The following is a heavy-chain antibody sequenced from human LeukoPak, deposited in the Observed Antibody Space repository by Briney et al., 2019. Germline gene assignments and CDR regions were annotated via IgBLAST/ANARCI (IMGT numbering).Heavy chain of an antibody. CDR2: ISGSGTSGNVV. D-gene: IGHD4-11*01. CDR1: GFTFSDYN. J-gene: IGHJ4*02. Sequence: PGGSLRLSCAASGFTFSDYNMNWVRQAPGQGLEWLSYISGSGTSGNVVYYAGSVKGRFIISRDNARNSLDLQMNSVRAEDTAVYYCARDKGTVTIFDCWGQGTLVTVSS. CDR3: ARDKGTVTIFDC. V-gene: IGHV3-48*01.